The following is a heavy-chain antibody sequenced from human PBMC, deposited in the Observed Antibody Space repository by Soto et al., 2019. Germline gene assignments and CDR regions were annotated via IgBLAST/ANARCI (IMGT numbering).Heavy chain of an antibody. CDR3: ARPLRYDPAGGYGMDV. J-gene: IGHJ6*02. Sequence: GGSLRLSCAASGFPVSSNYMSWVRQAPGKGLEWVSVIYSGGSTYYADSVKGRFTISRDNSKNTLYLQMNSLRAEDTAVYYCARPLRYDPAGGYGMDVWGQGTTVTVSS. CDR1: GFPVSSNY. V-gene: IGHV3-53*01. D-gene: IGHD3-3*01. CDR2: IYSGGST.